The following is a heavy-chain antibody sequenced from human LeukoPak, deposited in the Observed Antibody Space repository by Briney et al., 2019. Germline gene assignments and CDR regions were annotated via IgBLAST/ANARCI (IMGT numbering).Heavy chain of an antibody. CDR1: GFTFSSYG. Sequence: GGSLRLSCAASGFTFSSYGMHWVRQAPGKGLEWVAFIRYDGSNKYYADSVKGRFTISRDNSKNTLYLQMNSLRAEDTAVYYCAKDNKWLRPSSFDYWGQGTLVTVSS. CDR3: AKDNKWLRPSSFDY. CDR2: IRYDGSNK. D-gene: IGHD5-12*01. V-gene: IGHV3-30*02. J-gene: IGHJ4*02.